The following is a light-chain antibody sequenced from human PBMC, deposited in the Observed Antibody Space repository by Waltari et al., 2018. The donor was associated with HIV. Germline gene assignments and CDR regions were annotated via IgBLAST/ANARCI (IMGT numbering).Light chain of an antibody. CDR2: EVT. CDR3: CSYAGSSKL. V-gene: IGLV2-23*02. Sequence: QSALTQPASVSGSPGQSITISCTGTSRDIGIYNLVSWYQQHPGKAPKLMIYEVTKRPSGVSNRFSGSKSGNTASLTISGLQADDEADYYCCSYAGSSKLFGGGTKLTVL. CDR1: SRDIGIYNL. J-gene: IGLJ2*01.